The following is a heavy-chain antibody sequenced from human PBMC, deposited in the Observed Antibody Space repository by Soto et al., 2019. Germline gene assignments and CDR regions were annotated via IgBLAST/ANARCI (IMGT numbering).Heavy chain of an antibody. CDR2: IYYSGST. Sequence: QLQLQESGPGLVKPSETLSLTCTVSGGSISSSSYYWGWIRQPPGKGLEWIGSIYYSGSTYYNPSLKSRVTISVDTSKNQFSLKLSSVTAADTAVYYCARHVGWGDGLLGYYGMDVWGQGTTVTVSS. CDR1: GGSISSSSYY. J-gene: IGHJ6*02. D-gene: IGHD3-10*01. V-gene: IGHV4-39*01. CDR3: ARHVGWGDGLLGYYGMDV.